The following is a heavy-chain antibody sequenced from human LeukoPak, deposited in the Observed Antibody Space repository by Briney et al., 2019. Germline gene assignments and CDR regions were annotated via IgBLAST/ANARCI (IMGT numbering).Heavy chain of an antibody. V-gene: IGHV1-18*01. CDR1: GYTFTNFD. CDR3: ARAGYCGDGGCRGGSAFDV. J-gene: IGHJ3*01. Sequence: ASVKVSCKASGYTFTNFDIYWVRQAPGQGLECMGWISGYTGDTKYAQIFQGRFTVTTDTSTSTAYMELRSLTYDDTAVYYCARAGYCGDGGCRGGSAFDVWGQGTMVTVSS. D-gene: IGHD2-15*01. CDR2: ISGYTGDT.